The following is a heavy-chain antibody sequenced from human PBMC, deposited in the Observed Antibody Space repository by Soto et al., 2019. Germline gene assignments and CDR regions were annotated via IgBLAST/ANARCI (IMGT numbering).Heavy chain of an antibody. CDR1: GYTFTGYY. Sequence: QVQLVQSGAEVKKPGASVKVSCKASGYTFTGYYMHWVRQAPGQGPEWMGWINPNSVGTTYAQKFQGRVTVTRDTSISTAYMELSSLRSDDTAVYYCARGGSSSLDYWGQGTLVTVSS. CDR3: ARGGSSSLDY. J-gene: IGHJ4*02. V-gene: IGHV1-2*02. CDR2: INPNSVGT. D-gene: IGHD6-6*01.